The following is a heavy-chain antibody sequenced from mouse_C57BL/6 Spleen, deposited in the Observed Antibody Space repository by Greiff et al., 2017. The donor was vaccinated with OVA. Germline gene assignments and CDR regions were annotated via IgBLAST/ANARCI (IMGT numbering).Heavy chain of an antibody. CDR1: GYAFSSSW. J-gene: IGHJ3*01. V-gene: IGHV1-82*01. D-gene: IGHD3-2*02. CDR2: IYPGDGDT. Sequence: QVQLKQSGPELVKPGASVKISCKASGYAFSSSWMNWVKQRPGKGLEWIGRIYPGDGDTNYNGKFKGKATLTADKSSSTAYMQLSSLTSEDSAIYYCARGSSGNAGFAYWGQGTLVTVSA. CDR3: ARGSSGNAGFAY.